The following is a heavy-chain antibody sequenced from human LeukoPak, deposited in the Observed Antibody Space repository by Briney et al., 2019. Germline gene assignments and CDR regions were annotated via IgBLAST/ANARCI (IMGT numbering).Heavy chain of an antibody. V-gene: IGHV3-20*04. Sequence: PGGSLRLSCAASGFTFSSYSMNWVRQAPGKGLEWVSGINWNGGSPGYADSVKGRFTISRDNAKNSLYLQMNSLRAEDTALYYCARVYYYDSSGYYYFDYWGQGTLVTVSS. D-gene: IGHD3-22*01. CDR2: INWNGGSP. CDR1: GFTFSSYS. J-gene: IGHJ4*02. CDR3: ARVYYYDSSGYYYFDY.